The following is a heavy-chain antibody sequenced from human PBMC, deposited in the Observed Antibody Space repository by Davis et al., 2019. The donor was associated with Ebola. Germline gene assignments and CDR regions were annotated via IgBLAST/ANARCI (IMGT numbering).Heavy chain of an antibody. D-gene: IGHD3-10*01. CDR3: ARAVAMVLPYNWFDP. J-gene: IGHJ5*02. Sequence: ASVQVSCKASGYTFTSYGISWVRQAPGQGLEWMGWISAYNGNRNYAQKLQGSVTMTTDTSTSTAYMELRSLRSDDTAVYYCARAVAMVLPYNWFDPWGQGTLVTVSS. V-gene: IGHV1-18*01. CDR1: GYTFTSYG. CDR2: ISAYNGNR.